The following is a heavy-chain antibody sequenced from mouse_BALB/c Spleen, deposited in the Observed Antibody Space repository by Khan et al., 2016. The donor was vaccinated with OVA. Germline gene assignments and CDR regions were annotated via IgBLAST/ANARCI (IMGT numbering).Heavy chain of an antibody. V-gene: IGHV5-6-4*01. CDR3: TRDRNYYCSSFYFDY. CDR2: ITSGGSYT. Sequence: EVELVESGGGLVKPGGSLRLSCTASGFTFSSYSMSWVRQTPEKRLEWVATITSGGSYTYYPDSVQGRFTISRDNAKNTLYLQMSSLKSEDTAIYYCTRDRNYYCSSFYFDYWGQGTTLTVSS. D-gene: IGHD1-1*01. J-gene: IGHJ2*01. CDR1: GFTFSSYS.